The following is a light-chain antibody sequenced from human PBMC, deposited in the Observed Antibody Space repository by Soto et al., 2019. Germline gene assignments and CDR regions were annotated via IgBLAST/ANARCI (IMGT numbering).Light chain of an antibody. CDR3: QTWDTVVV. CDR2: LNRDGSH. Sequence: QTVVTQSPSASASLGASVKLTCTLSSGHSDYGIAWHQQQPDKGPRYLMKLNRDGSHNKGDGIHDRCSGSSSWAERYLTICSLQSDDEADDYCQTWDTVVVFGGGTKLTVL. J-gene: IGLJ2*01. CDR1: SGHSDYG. V-gene: IGLV4-69*01.